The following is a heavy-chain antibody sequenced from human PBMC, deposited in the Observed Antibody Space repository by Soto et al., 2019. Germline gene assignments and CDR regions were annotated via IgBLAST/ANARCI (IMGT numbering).Heavy chain of an antibody. Sequence: GESLKISCKGSGYSFTNYWVAWVRQMPGKGLEWMGIINPGDSDTRYSPSFQGQVTISADKSFSTAYLQWSSLKAPDTAVYYCTRPSSTGYSVYWDQGTLVTVSS. CDR1: GYSFTNYW. CDR3: TRPSSTGYSVY. V-gene: IGHV5-51*01. D-gene: IGHD3-22*01. J-gene: IGHJ4*02. CDR2: INPGDSDT.